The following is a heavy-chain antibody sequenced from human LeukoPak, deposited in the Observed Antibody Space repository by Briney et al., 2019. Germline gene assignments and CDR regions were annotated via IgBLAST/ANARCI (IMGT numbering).Heavy chain of an antibody. CDR3: AGVYTGRITIFGVVNYYYYMDV. J-gene: IGHJ6*03. V-gene: IGHV4-4*02. Sequence: SETLSLTCAVSGGSISSSNWWSWVRQPPGKGLEWIGEIYHSGSTNYNPSLKSRVTISVDKSKNQFSLKLSSVTAADTAVYYCAGVYTGRITIFGVVNYYYYMDVWGKGTTVTVSS. CDR1: GGSISSSNW. CDR2: IYHSGST. D-gene: IGHD3-3*01.